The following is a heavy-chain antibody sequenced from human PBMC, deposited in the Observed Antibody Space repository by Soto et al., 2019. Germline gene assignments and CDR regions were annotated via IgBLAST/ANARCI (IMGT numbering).Heavy chain of an antibody. CDR3: ARVPYGYNSALDY. V-gene: IGHV4-38-2*01. Sequence: PSETQSLTCAVSGYSISSGYYGGWIRQPPGKGLEXIGSXXXSXGXXXNXXXXSQVTMSLDTSKNQFSLKLRSVTAADTAVYYCARVPYGYNSALDYWGQGTLVTVSS. CDR2: XXXSXGX. CDR1: GYSISSGYY. D-gene: IGHD3-22*01. J-gene: IGHJ4*02.